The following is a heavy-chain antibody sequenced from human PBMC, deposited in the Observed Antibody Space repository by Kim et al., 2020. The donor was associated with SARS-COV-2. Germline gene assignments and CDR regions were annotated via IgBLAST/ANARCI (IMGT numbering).Heavy chain of an antibody. V-gene: IGHV3-53*01. J-gene: IGHJ4*02. CDR2: IHDAGST. CDR3: SSSTVGAYFDY. Sequence: GGSLRLSCAASGFSVRSCYMTWVRQAPGKGLEWVSAIHDAGSTYYADSAKGRLTISRDIPKDTPYLQMISLRADDTAAFYCSSSTVGAYFDYSGPGSPVT. D-gene: IGHD1-26*01. CDR1: GFSVRSCY.